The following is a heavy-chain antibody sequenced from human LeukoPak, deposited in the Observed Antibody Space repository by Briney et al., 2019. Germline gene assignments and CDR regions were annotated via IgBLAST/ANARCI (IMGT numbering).Heavy chain of an antibody. J-gene: IGHJ4*02. CDR2: IKPDGSEK. CDR3: ARARYCTSGSCYFDY. Sequence: GGSLRLSCAASGFTFSSYSMNWVRQAPGKGLEWVANIKPDGSEKYYVDSVKGRFTISRDNAKNSLNLQMNSLRGEDTAVYYCARARYCTSGSCYFDYWGQGTLVTVSS. D-gene: IGHD2-15*01. V-gene: IGHV3-7*04. CDR1: GFTFSSYS.